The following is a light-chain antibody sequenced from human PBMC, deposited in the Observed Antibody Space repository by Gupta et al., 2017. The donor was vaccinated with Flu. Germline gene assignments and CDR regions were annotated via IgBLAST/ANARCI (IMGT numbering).Light chain of an antibody. CDR3: QQSYSTPYT. CDR2: AAS. J-gene: IGKJ2*01. V-gene: IGKV1-39*01. Sequence: PTSLSASVGDRVTITCRASQSSSTYLNWYQQKPGKAPRLLIYAASSWLSGVPSTFSGSGSGTDFTLTISSLQPEDFATYYCQQSYSTPYTFGRGTKVEIK. CDR1: QSSSTY.